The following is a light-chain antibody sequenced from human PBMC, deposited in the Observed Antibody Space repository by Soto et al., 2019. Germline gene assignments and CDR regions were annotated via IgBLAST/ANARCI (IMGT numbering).Light chain of an antibody. V-gene: IGLV2-14*01. CDR2: EVS. CDR3: SSYTSSSTLV. J-gene: IGLJ3*02. Sequence: QSVLTQPASVSGSPGQSITISCTGTSSDVGGYNYVSWYQHHPGKAPKLIIYEVSNRPSGVSNRFSGSKSGNTASLTISGLQAEDEADYCCSSYTSSSTLVFGGGTKLTVL. CDR1: SSDVGGYNY.